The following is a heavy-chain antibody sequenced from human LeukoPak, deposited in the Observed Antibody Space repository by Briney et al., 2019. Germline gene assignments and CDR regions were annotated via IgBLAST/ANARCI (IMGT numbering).Heavy chain of an antibody. CDR2: IYTSGST. Sequence: SETLSLTCTVSGGSISSYYWSWIRQPAGKGLEWIGRIYTSGSTNYNPSLKSRVTMSVDTSKNQFSLKLSSVTAADTAVYYCARVNYYGSGSYYYYYMDVWGKGTTVTISS. V-gene: IGHV4-4*07. J-gene: IGHJ6*03. CDR3: ARVNYYGSGSYYYYYMDV. D-gene: IGHD3-10*01. CDR1: GGSISSYY.